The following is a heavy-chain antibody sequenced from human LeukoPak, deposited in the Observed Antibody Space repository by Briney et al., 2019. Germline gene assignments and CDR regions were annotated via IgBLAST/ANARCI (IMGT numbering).Heavy chain of an antibody. J-gene: IGHJ4*02. CDR2: INTNTGNP. V-gene: IGHV7-4-1*02. CDR1: GYTFTSYA. CDR3: ARLGAHDFWSGYYVHFDY. Sequence: ASVKVSCKASGYTFTSYAMNWVRQASGQGLEWMGWINTNTGNPTYAQGFTGRFVFSLDTSVSTAYLQISSLKAEDTAVYYCARLGAHDFWSGYYVHFDYWGQGTLVTVSS. D-gene: IGHD3-3*01.